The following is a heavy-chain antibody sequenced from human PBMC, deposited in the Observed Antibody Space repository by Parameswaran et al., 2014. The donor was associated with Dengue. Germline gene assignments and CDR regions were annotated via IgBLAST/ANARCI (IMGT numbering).Heavy chain of an antibody. CDR3: ARDPGWEMATDPLYYFDS. J-gene: IGHJ4*02. Sequence: VRQAPGKGLEWVAGISDDGTNKYYADSVKGRFTISRDNSRTTVYLQMSSLRAEDTAVYYCARDPGWEMATDPLYYFDSWGQGTLVTVSS. CDR2: ISDDGTNK. D-gene: IGHD5-24*01. V-gene: IGHV3-30-3*01.